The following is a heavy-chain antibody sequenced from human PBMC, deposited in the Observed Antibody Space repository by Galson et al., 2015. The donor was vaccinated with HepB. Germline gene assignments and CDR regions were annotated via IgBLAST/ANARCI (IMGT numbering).Heavy chain of an antibody. D-gene: IGHD5-18*01. CDR3: ARERYSFGYSAGFDF. Sequence: SVKVSCKASGYTFTTYGISWVRQAPGQGLEWLGWITTYNGNTTYAQSFQGRVTMTTDKSTSTAYMELRSLRSDDTAVYYCARERYSFGYSAGFDFWGQGTLVTVSS. V-gene: IGHV1-18*04. CDR2: ITTYNGNT. CDR1: GYTFTTYG. J-gene: IGHJ4*02.